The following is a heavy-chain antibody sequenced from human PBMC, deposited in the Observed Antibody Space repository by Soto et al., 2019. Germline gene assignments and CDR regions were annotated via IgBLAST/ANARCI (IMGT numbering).Heavy chain of an antibody. D-gene: IGHD3-22*01. CDR3: ARERERGYYDSSGYYYFDY. J-gene: IGHJ4*02. CDR2: IIPIFGTA. CDR1: GGTFSRYS. V-gene: IGHV1-69*13. Sequence: SVKVSCKASGGTFSRYSISWVRQAPGQGLEWMGGIIPIFGTANYAQKFQGRVTITADESTSTAYMELSSLRSEDTAVYYCARERERGYYDSSGYYYFDYWGQGTLVTVSS.